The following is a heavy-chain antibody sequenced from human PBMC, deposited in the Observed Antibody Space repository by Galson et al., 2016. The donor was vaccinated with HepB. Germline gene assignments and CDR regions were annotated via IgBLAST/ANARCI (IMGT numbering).Heavy chain of an antibody. Sequence: SLRLSCAASGFTFSSYSVNWVRQAPGKGLEWVASIDSSSTYIYYADSVKGRFTISRDNAKNSLFLQMNSLRAEDTAVYYCARDHEARTDFWSGYGYYYYAMDVWGPGTTVAVSS. CDR3: ARDHEARTDFWSGYGYYYYAMDV. D-gene: IGHD3-3*01. CDR2: IDSSSTYI. J-gene: IGHJ6*02. V-gene: IGHV3-21*01. CDR1: GFTFSSYS.